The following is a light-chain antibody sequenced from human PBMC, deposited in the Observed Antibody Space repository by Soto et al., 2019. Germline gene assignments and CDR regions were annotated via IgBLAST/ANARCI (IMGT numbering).Light chain of an antibody. CDR2: RAS. CDR3: QQYNLYSAIT. Sequence: DIRLTQSPSTLSASVGDRVTITCRVSQSISDRLAWYQQKSGKAPRLLIYRASSLENEVPSRFSGSGSGTEFTLTISSLQPDDFATYYCQQYNLYSAITFGQGTKLEI. CDR1: QSISDR. V-gene: IGKV1-5*03. J-gene: IGKJ2*01.